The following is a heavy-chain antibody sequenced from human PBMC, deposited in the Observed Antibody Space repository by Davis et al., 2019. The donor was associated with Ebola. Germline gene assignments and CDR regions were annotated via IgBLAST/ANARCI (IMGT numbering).Heavy chain of an antibody. J-gene: IGHJ5*02. Sequence: SETLSLTCTVSGYSIGSSSNWGWIRQPPRKGLEWIGSIYYSGITYYNPSLKSRVTISVDTSKNQFSLKLRSVTAADTAGYYCARQGWSGYSLRHWLDPWGRGTLVTVSS. CDR2: IYYSGIT. V-gene: IGHV4-39*01. CDR1: GYSIGSSSN. CDR3: ARQGWSGYSLRHWLDP. D-gene: IGHD3-3*01.